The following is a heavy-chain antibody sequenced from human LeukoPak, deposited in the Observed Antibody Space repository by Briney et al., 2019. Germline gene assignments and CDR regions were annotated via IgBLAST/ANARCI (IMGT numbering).Heavy chain of an antibody. CDR2: INPNSGGT. V-gene: IGHV1-2*02. D-gene: IGHD3-22*01. Sequence: ASVKVSCKASGYTFTGYYMHWVRQAPGQGLEWMGWINPNSGGTNYAQKFQGRVTMTRDTSISTAYMELSRLRSDDTAVYYCARHRTYYYDSSGYPPLDYWGQGTLVTVSS. CDR3: ARHRTYYYDSSGYPPLDY. J-gene: IGHJ4*02. CDR1: GYTFTGYY.